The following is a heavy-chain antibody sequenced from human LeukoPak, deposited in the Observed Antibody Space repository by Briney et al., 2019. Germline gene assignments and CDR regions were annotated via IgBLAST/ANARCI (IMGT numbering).Heavy chain of an antibody. J-gene: IGHJ4*02. D-gene: IGHD3-10*01. CDR2: IYPGDSDT. V-gene: IGHV5-51*01. CDR1: GYSFTSYW. CDR3: ASLTGDGELSYFDY. Sequence: GAALQISCEGSGYSFTSYWIGWVRQMPGKGVGWMGIIYPGDSDTRYSPSFQGQVTISADKSISTAYLQWSSLKASDTAMYYCASLTGDGELSYFDYWGQGTLVTVSS.